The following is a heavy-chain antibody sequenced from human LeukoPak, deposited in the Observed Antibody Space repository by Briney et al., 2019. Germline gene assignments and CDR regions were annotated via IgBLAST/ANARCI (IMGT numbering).Heavy chain of an antibody. J-gene: IGHJ4*02. CDR1: GGSFSGYY. CDR2: VFYSGTT. D-gene: IGHD5-12*01. V-gene: IGHV4-34*12. CDR3: ARSVRRGFNFDS. Sequence: PSETLSLTCAVYGGSFSGYYWSWIRQTPGKGLEWIGSVFYSGTTYFNPSLNSRLTISVDTSKNQFSLKLRSVTAADTAVYYCARSVRRGFNFDSWGKGTLVIVSS.